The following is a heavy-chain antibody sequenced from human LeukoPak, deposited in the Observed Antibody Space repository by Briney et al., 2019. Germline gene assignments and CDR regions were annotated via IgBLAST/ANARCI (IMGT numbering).Heavy chain of an antibody. Sequence: GGSLRLSCAASGFTFSSYAMSWVRQAPGKGLEWVSFIGDGGTTYNADSVKGRFTTSRDNSKNTLYLQMNSLRAEDTAVYYCASLGGYFDYWGQGTLVTVSS. D-gene: IGHD1-26*01. CDR1: GFTFSSYA. J-gene: IGHJ4*02. CDR2: IGDGGTT. CDR3: ASLGGYFDY. V-gene: IGHV3-23*01.